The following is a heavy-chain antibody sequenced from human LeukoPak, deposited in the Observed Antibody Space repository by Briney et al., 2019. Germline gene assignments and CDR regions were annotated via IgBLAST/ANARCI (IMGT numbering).Heavy chain of an antibody. J-gene: IGHJ6*04. CDR3: ARDYVRYFDWLPPPYYYYYGMDV. Sequence: SGTLSLTCAVSGGSISSSNWWSWVRQPPGKGMEWIGEIYHSGCTNYNPSLKSRVTISVDKSKNQFSLKLSSVTAADTAVYYCARDYVRYFDWLPPPYYYYYGMDVWGKGTTVTVSS. V-gene: IGHV4-4*02. CDR1: GGSISSSNW. CDR2: IYHSGCT. D-gene: IGHD3-9*01.